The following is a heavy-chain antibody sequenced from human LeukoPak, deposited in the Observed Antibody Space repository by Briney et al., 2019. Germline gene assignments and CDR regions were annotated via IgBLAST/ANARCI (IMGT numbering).Heavy chain of an antibody. CDR2: IYTSGST. D-gene: IGHD2-2*01. CDR3: ARHSRYCSSTSCPFDY. J-gene: IGHJ4*02. V-gene: IGHV4-4*09. Sequence: SETLSLTCTVSGGSISSYYWSWIRQPPGKGLEWIGYIYTSGSTKYNPSLKSRVTISVDTSKNQFSLKLSSVTAADTAVYYCARHSRYCSSTSCPFDYWGQGTLVTVSS. CDR1: GGSISSYY.